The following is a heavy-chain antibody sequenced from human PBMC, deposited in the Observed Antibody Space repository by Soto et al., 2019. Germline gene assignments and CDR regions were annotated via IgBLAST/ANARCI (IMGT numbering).Heavy chain of an antibody. CDR3: ARLLPCGGGSCYSFDNWFDP. Sequence: GESVKISCXGSGYSFTSYWIGWVRQMPGKGLEWMGIIYPGNSDTRYSPSFQGQVTISADKSISTAYLQWSSLKASDTAMYYCARLLPCGGGSCYSFDNWFDPWGQGTLVTVSS. CDR1: GYSFTSYW. CDR2: IYPGNSDT. D-gene: IGHD2-15*01. J-gene: IGHJ5*02. V-gene: IGHV5-51*01.